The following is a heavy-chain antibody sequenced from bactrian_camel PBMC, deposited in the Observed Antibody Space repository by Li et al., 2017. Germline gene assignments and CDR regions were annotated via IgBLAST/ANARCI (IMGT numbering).Heavy chain of an antibody. CDR1: GYTISADC. Sequence: VQLVESGGGSVQAGGSLRLSCVVSGYTISADCMGWFRQAPGKEREAVAAVYTGGNGQITTYYRDSVKGRFTVSRDTAKNTVYLQMNTLKTEDTAVYYCQPAGRSYVDIACRASIGQGTQVTVS. D-gene: IGHD7*01. J-gene: IGHJ4*01. CDR2: VYTGGNGQITT. V-gene: IGHV3S40*01.